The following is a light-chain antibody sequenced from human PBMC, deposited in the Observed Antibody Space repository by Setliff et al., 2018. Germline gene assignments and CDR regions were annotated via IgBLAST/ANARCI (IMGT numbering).Light chain of an antibody. Sequence: SALTQPASVSGSPGQSITISCTGSSSDIGAYDYVSWYQQHPGKAPKLMIYDANNRPSGVSNRFSGSKSGNTASLAISGLQAEDEADYYCSSYTSRTTLDVFGTGTKVTVL. CDR2: DAN. CDR3: SSYTSRTTLDV. V-gene: IGLV2-14*03. CDR1: SSDIGAYDY. J-gene: IGLJ1*01.